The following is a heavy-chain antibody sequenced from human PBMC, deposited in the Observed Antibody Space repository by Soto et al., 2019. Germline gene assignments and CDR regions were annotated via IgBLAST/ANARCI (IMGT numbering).Heavy chain of an antibody. D-gene: IGHD3-10*01. CDR2: IYYSGST. CDR1: GGSISSYY. J-gene: IGHJ6*03. V-gene: IGHV4-59*01. Sequence: SETLSLTCTVSGGSISSYYWSWIRQPPGKGLEWIGYIYYSGSTNYNPSLKSRVTISVDTSKNQFSLKLSSVTAADTAVYYCARTAGEYGSGSYSRYYYMDVWGKGTTVTVSS. CDR3: ARTAGEYGSGSYSRYYYMDV.